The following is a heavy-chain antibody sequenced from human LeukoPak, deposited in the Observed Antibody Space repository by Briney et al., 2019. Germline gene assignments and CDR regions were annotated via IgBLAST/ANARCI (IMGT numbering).Heavy chain of an antibody. V-gene: IGHV4-59*01. J-gene: IGHJ4*02. CDR3: ARETKFGRTPDY. CDR2: IYYSGST. Sequence: PSETLSLTCTVSGGSISSYYWSWIRQPPGKGLEWIGYIYYSGSTNYNPSLKSRVTISVDTSKNQFSLKLSSVTAADTAVYYCARETKFGRTPDYWGQGTLVTVSS. CDR1: GGSISSYY. D-gene: IGHD3-16*01.